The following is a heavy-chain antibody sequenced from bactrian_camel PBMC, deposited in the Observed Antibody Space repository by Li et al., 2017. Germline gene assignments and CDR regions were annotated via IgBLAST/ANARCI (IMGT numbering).Heavy chain of an antibody. CDR1: RYTYKRNC. CDR3: AEGRGSRGEHCYSLNY. Sequence: HVQLVESGGGSVQAGGSLTLSCAAGRYTYKRNCMGWFRQRPGKDREGVAAIDKDGGATYADSVKGRFTISKDNAKNTAYLQMNNLQPEDTAMYYCAEGRGSRGEHCYSLNYWGQGTQVTVS. CDR2: IDKDGGA. J-gene: IGHJ4*01. V-gene: IGHV3S53*01. D-gene: IGHD6*01.